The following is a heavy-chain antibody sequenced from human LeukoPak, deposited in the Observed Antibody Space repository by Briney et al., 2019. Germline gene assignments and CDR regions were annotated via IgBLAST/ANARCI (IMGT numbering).Heavy chain of an antibody. CDR2: IQYDGSNK. V-gene: IGHV3-30*02. CDR3: AKGGLGWELRNKLSSGLLDY. D-gene: IGHD3-10*01. CDR1: GFTFSSYG. J-gene: IGHJ4*02. Sequence: PGGSLRLSCAASGFTFSSYGMHWVRQAPGKGLEWVAFIQYDGSNKYYADSVKGRFTISRDNSKNTLYLQMNSLRAEDTAVYYCAKGGLGWELRNKLSSGLLDYWGQGTLVTVSS.